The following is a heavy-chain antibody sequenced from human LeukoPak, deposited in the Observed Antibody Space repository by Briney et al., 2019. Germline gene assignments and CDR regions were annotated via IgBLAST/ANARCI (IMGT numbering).Heavy chain of an antibody. J-gene: IGHJ4*02. CDR2: IYHSGST. V-gene: IGHV4-4*02. D-gene: IGHD3-22*01. CDR3: ARDYHDSSLDY. Sequence: SETLSLTCAVSGGSISSSDWWSWVRQPLGKGLEWIGEIYHSGSTNYNPSLKSRVTISVDKSKNQFSLKLSSVTAADTAVYYCARDYHDSSLDYWGQGTLVTVSS. CDR1: GGSISSSDW.